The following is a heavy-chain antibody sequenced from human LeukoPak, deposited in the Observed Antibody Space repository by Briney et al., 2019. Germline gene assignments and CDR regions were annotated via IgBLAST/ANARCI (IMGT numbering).Heavy chain of an antibody. V-gene: IGHV3-33*08. J-gene: IGHJ6*04. Sequence: GGSLRLSCAASGFTFSSYSMNWVRQAPGKGLEWVAVIWYDGSNKYYADSVKGRFTISRDNSKNTLYLQMNSLRAEDTAVYYCARDHHIVVVPAAMVMTRTRYGMDVWGKGTTVTVSS. CDR1: GFTFSSYS. D-gene: IGHD2-2*01. CDR2: IWYDGSNK. CDR3: ARDHHIVVVPAAMVMTRTRYGMDV.